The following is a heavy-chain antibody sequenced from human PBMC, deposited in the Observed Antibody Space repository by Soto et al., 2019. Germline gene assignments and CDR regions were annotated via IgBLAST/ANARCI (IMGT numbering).Heavy chain of an antibody. D-gene: IGHD1-26*01. CDR2: IWYDGSNK. CDR1: GFTFSSYG. J-gene: IGHJ6*02. CDR3: ARDGRPDSGSHWGSMVYYYYGMDV. V-gene: IGHV3-33*01. Sequence: QVQLVESGGGVVQPGRSLRLSCAASGFTFSSYGMHWVRQAPGKGLEWVAVIWYDGSNKYYADSVKGRFTISRDNSKNTLYLQMNSLSAEDTAVYYCARDGRPDSGSHWGSMVYYYYGMDVWGQGTTVTVSS.